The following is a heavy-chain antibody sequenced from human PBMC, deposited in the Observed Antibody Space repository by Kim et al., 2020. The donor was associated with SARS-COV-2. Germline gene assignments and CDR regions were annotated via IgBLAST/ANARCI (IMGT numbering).Heavy chain of an antibody. V-gene: IGHV1-69*13. CDR3: ARGISFGVLYYFDY. J-gene: IGHJ4*02. CDR1: GGTFRSYG. D-gene: IGHD2-8*01. CDR2: IIPIFGTP. Sequence: SVKVSCKASGGTFRSYGISWVRQAPGQGLEWMGGIIPIFGTPKYAQKFQGRVTNTADETTSTAYMELTSLRSEDTAVYYCARGISFGVLYYFDYRGQGILVTVPT.